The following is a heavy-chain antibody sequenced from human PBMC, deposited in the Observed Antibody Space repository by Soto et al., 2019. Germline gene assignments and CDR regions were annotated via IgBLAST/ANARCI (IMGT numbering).Heavy chain of an antibody. CDR1: GGSISSGDYY. CDR2: ISFSGNT. V-gene: IGHV4-30-4*01. CDR3: ARSESGYYPFDY. Sequence: SETLSLTCTVSGGSISSGDYYWSWIRQPPGKGLEWIGYISFSGNTYYNPSLKSRVTISVDTSKNQFSLKLSSVTAAGTAVYYCARSESGYYPFDYWGQGTLVTVS. J-gene: IGHJ4*02. D-gene: IGHD3-22*01.